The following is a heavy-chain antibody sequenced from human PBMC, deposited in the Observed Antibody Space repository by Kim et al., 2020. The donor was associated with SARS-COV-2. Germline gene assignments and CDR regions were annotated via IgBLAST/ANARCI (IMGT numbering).Heavy chain of an antibody. CDR3: VSSGTFRFDY. D-gene: IGHD1-26*01. CDR2: GGS. V-gene: IGHV7-4-1*02. Sequence: GGSSYAQGFTGRFVFSWDTSVSTAYLQMSSLKAEDTAVYYCVSSGTFRFDYWGQGTQVTVSS. J-gene: IGHJ4*02.